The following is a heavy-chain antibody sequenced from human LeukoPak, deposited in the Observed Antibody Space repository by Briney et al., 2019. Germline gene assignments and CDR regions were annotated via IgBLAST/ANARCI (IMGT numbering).Heavy chain of an antibody. CDR3: ARHDGGGYSGYPPDY. Sequence: GESLKISCKGSGYSFTTYWIGWVRQMPGKGLEWMGIIYPGDSDTRYSPSFQGQVTISADKSSSTAYLQWRSLKASDTAIYYCARHDGGGYSGYPPDYWGQGTLVTVSS. V-gene: IGHV5-51*01. CDR2: IYPGDSDT. CDR1: GYSFTTYW. J-gene: IGHJ4*02. D-gene: IGHD5-12*01.